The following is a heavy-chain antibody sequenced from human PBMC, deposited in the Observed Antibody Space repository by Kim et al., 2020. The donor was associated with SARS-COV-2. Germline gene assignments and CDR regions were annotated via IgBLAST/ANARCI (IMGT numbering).Heavy chain of an antibody. J-gene: IGHJ3*02. CDR1: GGSISSGSYY. CDR3: ARENVVGANFRGALDI. Sequence: SETLSLTCSVSGGSISSGSYYWVWIRQPPGEGLEWIGTIYYSGSAYHNPSLQSRITISVDTSKNQFSLKLTSVTAADTALYYCARENVVGANFRGALDIWGQGTMVTVSS. D-gene: IGHD1-26*01. V-gene: IGHV4-39*07. CDR2: IYYSGSA.